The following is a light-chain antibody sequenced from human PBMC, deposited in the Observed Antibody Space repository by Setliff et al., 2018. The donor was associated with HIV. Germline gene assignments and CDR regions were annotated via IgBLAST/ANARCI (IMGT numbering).Light chain of an antibody. CDR2: SDN. J-gene: IGLJ1*01. V-gene: IGLV1-44*01. CDR3: AAWDDSLNGFYV. Sequence: QSALTQPPSASGTPGQTVTISCSGSTSNIGSNSVNWYQQLPGMAPKLLIYSDNQRPSGVPDRFSGSKSGTSASLAINGLQSEDEADYYCAAWDDSLNGFYVFGTGTKVTV. CDR1: TSNIGSNS.